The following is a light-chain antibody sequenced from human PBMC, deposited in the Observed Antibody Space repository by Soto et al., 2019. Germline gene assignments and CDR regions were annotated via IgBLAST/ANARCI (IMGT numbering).Light chain of an antibody. CDR2: DAS. CDR3: QQRSKWPIT. J-gene: IGKJ5*01. CDR1: QSVSTY. V-gene: IGKV3-11*01. Sequence: EIVLTQSPATLSLYPGERAALSCRASQSVSTYLAWYQQKPGQAPRLFIYDASNRATGIPARFSGSGSGTDFTLTISSLEPEDFAVYYCQQRSKWPITFGQGTRLEIK.